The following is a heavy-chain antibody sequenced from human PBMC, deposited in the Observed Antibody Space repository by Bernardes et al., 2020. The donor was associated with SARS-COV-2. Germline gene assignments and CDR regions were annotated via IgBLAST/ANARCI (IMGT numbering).Heavy chain of an antibody. J-gene: IGHJ6*02. Sequence: ASVKVSCKASGYTFTFYYMHWVRQAPGQGLEWMGWINPKSGDTNYAQKFQGRVTMTRDTSINTAYMELSRIRSDDTDGDYCARNQMVNTIVEYCYGRDVWGQGTTVTVPS. CDR1: GYTFTFYY. CDR3: ARNQMVNTIVEYCYGRDV. CDR2: INPKSGDT. V-gene: IGHV1-2*02. D-gene: IGHD3-3*01.